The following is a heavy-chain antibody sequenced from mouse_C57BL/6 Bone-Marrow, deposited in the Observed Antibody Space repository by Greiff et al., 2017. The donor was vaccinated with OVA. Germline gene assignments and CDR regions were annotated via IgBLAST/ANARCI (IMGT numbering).Heavy chain of an antibody. Sequence: VQLQQSGPVLVKPGASVKMSCKASGYTFTDYYMNWVKQSHGKSLEWIGVINPYNGGTSYNQKFKGKATLTVDKSSSTAYMELNSLTSEDSAVYYCARVVSYYFDYWGQGTTLTVSS. CDR1: GYTFTDYY. V-gene: IGHV1-19*01. J-gene: IGHJ2*01. CDR2: INPYNGGT. CDR3: ARVVSYYFDY. D-gene: IGHD1-1*02.